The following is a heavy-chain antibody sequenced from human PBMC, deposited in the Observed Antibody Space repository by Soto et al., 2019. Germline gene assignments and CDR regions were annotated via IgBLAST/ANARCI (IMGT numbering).Heavy chain of an antibody. CDR3: AREIGGYDPDY. CDR1: GFTFSSYA. J-gene: IGHJ4*02. D-gene: IGHD5-12*01. CDR2: ISYDGSNK. V-gene: IGHV3-30-3*01. Sequence: QVQLVESGGGVVQPGRSLRLSYAASGFTFSSYAMHWVRQAPGKGLEWVAVISYDGSNKYYADSVKGRFTISRDNSKNTLYLQMNSLRAEDTAVYYCAREIGGYDPDYWGQGTLVTVSS.